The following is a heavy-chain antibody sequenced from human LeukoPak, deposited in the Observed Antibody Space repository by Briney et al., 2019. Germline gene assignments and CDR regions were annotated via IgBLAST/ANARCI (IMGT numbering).Heavy chain of an antibody. D-gene: IGHD3-22*01. J-gene: IGHJ4*02. CDR2: IKTKTEGGTT. CDR3: TTVRQPYYYDSSGYYS. V-gene: IGHV3-15*01. Sequence: GGSLRLSCAASGFTFSNAWMSWVRQAPGKGLELVGLIKTKTEGGTTDYAAPVTGRFTISRDDSKNTLYLQMSSLRTDDTAVYYCTTVRQPYYYDSSGYYSWGQGTLVTVSS. CDR1: GFTFSNAW.